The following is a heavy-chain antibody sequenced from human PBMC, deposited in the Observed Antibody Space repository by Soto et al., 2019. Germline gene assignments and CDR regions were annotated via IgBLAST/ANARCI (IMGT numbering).Heavy chain of an antibody. V-gene: IGHV3-23*01. Sequence: GGSLRLSCAASGFTFSSYWMHWVRQAPGKGLEWVSGISGSGGSTYYADSVKGRFTISRDNSKNTLYLQMNSLRAEDTAVYYCAKDLADFWGSYHYYYYYMDVWGKGTTVTVSS. CDR2: ISGSGGST. CDR3: AKDLADFWGSYHYYYYYMDV. D-gene: IGHD3-16*02. CDR1: GFTFSSYW. J-gene: IGHJ6*03.